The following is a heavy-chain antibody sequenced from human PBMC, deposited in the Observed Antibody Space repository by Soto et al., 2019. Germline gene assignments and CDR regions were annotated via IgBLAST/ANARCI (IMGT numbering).Heavy chain of an antibody. D-gene: IGHD6-19*01. CDR1: GYTFTSYG. CDR2: ISAYNGNT. J-gene: IGHJ5*02. CDR3: AREAGGIAVAGTDNWFDP. Sequence: GASVKVSCKASGYTFTSYGISWVRQAPGQGLEWMGWISAYNGNTNYAQKLQGRVTMTTDTSTSTAYMELRSLRSDDTAVYYCAREAGGIAVAGTDNWFDPWGQGTLVTVSS. V-gene: IGHV1-18*01.